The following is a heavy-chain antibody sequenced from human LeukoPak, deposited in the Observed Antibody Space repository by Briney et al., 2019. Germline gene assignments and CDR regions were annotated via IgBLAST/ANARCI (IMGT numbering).Heavy chain of an antibody. Sequence: GGSLRLSCAASGFTFSDYYMSWIRQAPGKGLEWVSYISSSSSYTNYADSVKGRFTISRDNAKNSLYLQMNSLRAEDTAVYYCARSLDYGDYVDYYYGMDVWGKGTTVTVSS. D-gene: IGHD4-17*01. CDR1: GFTFSDYY. CDR2: ISSSSSYT. J-gene: IGHJ6*04. V-gene: IGHV3-11*06. CDR3: ARSLDYGDYVDYYYGMDV.